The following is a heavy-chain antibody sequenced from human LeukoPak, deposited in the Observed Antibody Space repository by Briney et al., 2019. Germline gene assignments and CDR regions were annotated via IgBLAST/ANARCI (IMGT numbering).Heavy chain of an antibody. CDR3: ARDLAGHYYGSGSSFDY. V-gene: IGHV3-7*01. D-gene: IGHD3-10*01. CDR1: GFTFSGYW. J-gene: IGHJ4*02. CDR2: IKQDGSEK. Sequence: GGSLRLSCAVSGFTFSGYWMSWVRQAPGKGLEWVANIKQDGSEKYYVDSVKGRFTISRDNAKNSLFLQMDSLRAEDTAVYYCARDLAGHYYGSGSSFDYWGQGTLVTVSS.